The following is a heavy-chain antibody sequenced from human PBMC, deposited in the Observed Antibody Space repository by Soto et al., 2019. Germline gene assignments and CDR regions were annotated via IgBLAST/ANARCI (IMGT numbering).Heavy chain of an antibody. CDR2: ISTYNGNT. V-gene: IGHV1-18*01. D-gene: IGHD3-10*01. CDR3: AREMVRGVGSDY. Sequence: ASVKVSCKASGYTFTTYDISWVRQAPGQGLEWMGRISTYNGNTNYPQSLQGRLTLTTDTSTSTAYMELRSLRSDDTAVFYCAREMVRGVGSDYWGQGTLVTVSS. J-gene: IGHJ4*02. CDR1: GYTFTTYD.